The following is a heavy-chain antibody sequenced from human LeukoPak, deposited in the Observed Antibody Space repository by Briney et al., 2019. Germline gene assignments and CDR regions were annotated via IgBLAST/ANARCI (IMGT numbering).Heavy chain of an antibody. V-gene: IGHV4-39*01. CDR1: GGSISSSSYY. CDR3: ARHLSYSSGPVDY. Sequence: PSETLSLTCTVSGGSISSSSYYWGWIRQPPGKALEWIGTIYYTGNTYYNSSLKSRVTISIDTSKNQFSLRLSSVTAADTAVYYCARHLSYSSGPVDYWGQGTLVTVSS. CDR2: IYYTGNT. D-gene: IGHD6-19*01. J-gene: IGHJ4*02.